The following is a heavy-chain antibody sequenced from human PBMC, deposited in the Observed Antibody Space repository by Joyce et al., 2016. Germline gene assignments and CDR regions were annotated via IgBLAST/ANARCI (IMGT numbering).Heavy chain of an antibody. CDR1: GFTFSNYG. CDR3: AKRYDYVDY. D-gene: IGHD3-16*01. Sequence: QVQLVESGGGVVQPGRSLRLSCAASGFTFSNYGMHWVRQAPGKGLEWVAVIANDGNKKYYADSVKGRFTSSRDNSKNTLYLQINSLRAEDTAVYYCAKRYDYVDYWGQGTLVTVSS. CDR2: IANDGNKK. J-gene: IGHJ4*02. V-gene: IGHV3-30*18.